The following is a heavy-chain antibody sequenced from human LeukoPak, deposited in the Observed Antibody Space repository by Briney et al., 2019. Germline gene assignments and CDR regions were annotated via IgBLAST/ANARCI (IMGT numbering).Heavy chain of an antibody. J-gene: IGHJ4*02. V-gene: IGHV3-30*02. D-gene: IGHD7-27*01. CDR3: AKDRAVTGGGIYYFDY. CDR2: IRYDGSNK. CDR1: GFTFSSYG. Sequence: GGSLRLSCAASGFTFSSYGMHWVRQAPGKGLEWVAFIRYDGSNKYYADSVKGRFTISRDNSKNTLYLQMNSLRAEDTAVYYCAKDRAVTGGGIYYFDYWGQGTLVTVSS.